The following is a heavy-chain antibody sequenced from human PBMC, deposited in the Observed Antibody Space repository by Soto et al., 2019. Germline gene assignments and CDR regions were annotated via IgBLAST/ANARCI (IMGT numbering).Heavy chain of an antibody. CDR2: ISSSSSYI. CDR1: GFTFSSYS. D-gene: IGHD6-6*01. CDR3: ARAHDRPFDP. V-gene: IGHV3-21*01. J-gene: IGHJ5*02. Sequence: LRLSCAASGFTFSSYSMNWVRQAPGKGMEWVSSISSSSSYIYYADSVKGRFTISRDNAKNSLYLQMNSLSAEDTAVYYCARAHDRPFDPWGQGTLVTISS.